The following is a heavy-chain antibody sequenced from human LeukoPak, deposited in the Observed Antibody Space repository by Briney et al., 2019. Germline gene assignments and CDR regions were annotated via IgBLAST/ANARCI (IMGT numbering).Heavy chain of an antibody. Sequence: PGRSLRLSCAASGFTFSSYAMHWVRQAPGKGLEWVAVISYDGSNKYYADSVKGRFTISRDISKNTLYLQMNSLRAEDTAVYYCAREDGDYGDYGGQDWGQGTLVTVSS. CDR1: GFTFSSYA. CDR2: ISYDGSNK. CDR3: AREDGDYGDYGGQD. V-gene: IGHV3-30*04. D-gene: IGHD4-17*01. J-gene: IGHJ4*02.